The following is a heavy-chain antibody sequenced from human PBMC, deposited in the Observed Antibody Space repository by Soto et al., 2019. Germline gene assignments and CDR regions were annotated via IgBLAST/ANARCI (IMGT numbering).Heavy chain of an antibody. CDR1: GGSISSGGYY. J-gene: IGHJ5*02. CDR2: IYYSGST. D-gene: IGHD3-10*01. V-gene: IGHV4-31*03. CDR3: ARAGSITMVRGVYWNWFDP. Sequence: SETLSLTCTVSGGSISSGGYYWSWIRQHPGKGLEWIGYIYYSGSTYYNPSLKSRVTISVDTSKNQFSLKLSSVTAADTAVYYCARAGSITMVRGVYWNWFDPWGQGTLVTVSS.